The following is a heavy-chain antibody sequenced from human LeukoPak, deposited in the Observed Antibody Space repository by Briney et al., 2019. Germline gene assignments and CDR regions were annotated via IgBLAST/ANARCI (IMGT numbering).Heavy chain of an antibody. D-gene: IGHD2-15*01. CDR3: ATPGWFGQRDYYYYYGMDV. Sequence: SVKVSCKASGGTFSSCAIGWVRQAPGQGLEWMGGIIPIFGTANYAQKFQGRVTITADESTSTAYMELSSLRSEDTAVYYCATPGWFGQRDYYYYYGMDVWGQGTTVTVSS. CDR2: IIPIFGTA. J-gene: IGHJ6*02. V-gene: IGHV1-69*01. CDR1: GGTFSSCA.